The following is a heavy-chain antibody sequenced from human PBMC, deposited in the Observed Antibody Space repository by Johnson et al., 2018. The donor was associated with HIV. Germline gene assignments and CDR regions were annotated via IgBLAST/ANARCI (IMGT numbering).Heavy chain of an antibody. D-gene: IGHD3-22*01. J-gene: IGHJ3*02. CDR2: IKQDGSEK. V-gene: IGHV3-7*04. CDR1: GFTFSSYW. CDR3: ARGGITMIVVVISPPDAFDI. Sequence: EVQLVESGGGLVQPGGSLRLSCAASGFTFSSYWMSWVRQAPGKGLEWVANIKQDGSEKYYVDSVKGRFTISRDHAKNSLYLQMNSLRAEDTAVYYCARGGITMIVVVISPPDAFDIWGQGTMVTVSS.